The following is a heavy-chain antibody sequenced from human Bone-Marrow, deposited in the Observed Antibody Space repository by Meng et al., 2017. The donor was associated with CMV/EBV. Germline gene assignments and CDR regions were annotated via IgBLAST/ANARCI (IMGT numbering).Heavy chain of an antibody. CDR2: IRGENGKT. CDR3: ARDVEYTSSSPGF. V-gene: IGHV1-18*01. CDR1: GYNVGKDG. D-gene: IGHD6-6*01. J-gene: IGHJ4*02. Sequence: KAYGYNVGKDGIRWVRQAPGQGIEWMGWIRGENGKTKSIRKLQGRITMTKDTSTRTSYMELRSLRSGDTAVYYCARDVEYTSSSPGFWGQGTLVTVSS.